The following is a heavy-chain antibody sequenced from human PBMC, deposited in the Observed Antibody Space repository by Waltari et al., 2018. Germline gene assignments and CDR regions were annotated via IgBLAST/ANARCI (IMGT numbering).Heavy chain of an antibody. J-gene: IGHJ4*02. D-gene: IGHD6-19*01. CDR2: IYHSGST. V-gene: IGHV4-4*02. CDR3: ARWRAGIAVADYYFDY. CDR1: GGSIRRSNW. Sequence: QVQLQESGPGLVKPSGTLFLTCAVSGGSIRRSNWWSWVRQPPGKGLEWIGEIYHSGSTNYNPSLKSRVTISVDKSKNQFSLKLSSVTAADTAVYYCARWRAGIAVADYYFDYWGQGTLVTVSS.